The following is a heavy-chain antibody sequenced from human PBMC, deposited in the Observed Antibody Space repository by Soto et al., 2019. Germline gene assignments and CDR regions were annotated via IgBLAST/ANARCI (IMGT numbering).Heavy chain of an antibody. V-gene: IGHV3-7*01. Sequence: GGSLRLSCAASGFTLSSYWMSWVRQAPGKGLEWVANIKQDGSEKYYVDSVKGRFTISRDNAKNSLYLQMNSLRAEDTAVYYCARQPLHRVGSSISTLDIWGQGTVVTV. CDR1: GFTLSSYW. J-gene: IGHJ3*02. CDR3: ARQPLHRVGSSISTLDI. D-gene: IGHD1-26*01. CDR2: IKQDGSEK.